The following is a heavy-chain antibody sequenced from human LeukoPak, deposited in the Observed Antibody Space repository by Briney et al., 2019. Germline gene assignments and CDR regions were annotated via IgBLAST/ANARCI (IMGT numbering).Heavy chain of an antibody. CDR3: AKEGKSSSSWSNPLYFDY. V-gene: IGHV3-30-3*01. D-gene: IGHD6-13*01. J-gene: IGHJ4*02. CDR1: GFTFSSYA. Sequence: GGSLRLSCAASGFTFSSYAMHWVRQAPGKGLEWVAVISYDGSNKYYADSVKGRFTISRDNSKNTLYLQMNSLRAEDTAVYYCAKEGKSSSSWSNPLYFDYWGQGTLVTVSS. CDR2: ISYDGSNK.